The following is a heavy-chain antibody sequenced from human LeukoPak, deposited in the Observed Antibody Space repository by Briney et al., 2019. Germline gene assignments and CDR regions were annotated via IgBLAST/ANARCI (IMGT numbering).Heavy chain of an antibody. V-gene: IGHV3-21*01. CDR1: GFTFNNYN. CDR2: ITSSGTYI. Sequence: GGSLRLSCAASGFTFNNYNMNWVRQAPGKALEWVSSITSSGTYIFYADSVKGRFTISRDNAKNTLYLQMNSLRAEDTAVYYCARGPEYYYDSSGYFHMDVWGKGTTVTVSS. D-gene: IGHD3-22*01. CDR3: ARGPEYYYDSSGYFHMDV. J-gene: IGHJ6*03.